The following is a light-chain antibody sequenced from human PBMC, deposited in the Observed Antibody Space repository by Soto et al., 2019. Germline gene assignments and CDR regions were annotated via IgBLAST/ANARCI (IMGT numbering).Light chain of an antibody. CDR1: SSDVGGYNY. V-gene: IGLV2-14*01. CDR2: DVN. J-gene: IGLJ1*01. Sequence: QSALTQPASVSGSPGQSITISCTGTSSDVGGYNYVSWYQQHPGKAPKLMIYDVNNRPSGVSNRFSGSKSGNTASLTISGLPAEDEADYYCSSYTSSNTLVFGTGTKLTVL. CDR3: SSYTSSNTLV.